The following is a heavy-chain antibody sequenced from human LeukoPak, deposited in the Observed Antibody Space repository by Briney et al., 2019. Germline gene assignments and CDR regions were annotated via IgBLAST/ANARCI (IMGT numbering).Heavy chain of an antibody. D-gene: IGHD6-13*01. CDR2: IYSSGST. J-gene: IGHJ4*02. CDR3: ARGYISSWAYFDY. CDR1: GGSINSRSDY. V-gene: IGHV4-61*05. Sequence: SETLSLTCTVSGGSINSRSDYWGWIRQPPGKGLEWIGYIYSSGSTNYNPSLKSRVTISIDTSKNQFSLKVSSVTAADTSVYYCARGYISSWAYFDYWGQGTLVTVSS.